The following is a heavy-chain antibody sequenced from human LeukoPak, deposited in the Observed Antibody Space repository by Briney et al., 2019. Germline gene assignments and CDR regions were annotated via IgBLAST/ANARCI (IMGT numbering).Heavy chain of an antibody. J-gene: IGHJ4*02. V-gene: IGHV3-23*01. CDR2: ISGSGGST. CDR1: GFTFSSYA. D-gene: IGHD2-2*01. Sequence: PGGSLRLSCAASGFTFSSYAMSWVRQAPGKGVEWVSAISGSGGSTYYADSVKGWFTISRDNSKNTLYLQMNSLRAEDTAVYYCAKAIGYCSSTSCPLDSFDYWGQGTLVTVSS. CDR3: AKAIGYCSSTSCPLDSFDY.